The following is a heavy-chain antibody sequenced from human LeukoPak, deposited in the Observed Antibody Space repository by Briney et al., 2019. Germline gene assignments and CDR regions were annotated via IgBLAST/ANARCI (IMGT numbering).Heavy chain of an antibody. J-gene: IGHJ4*02. D-gene: IGHD6-19*01. CDR3: ARGGIAVAGTPYFDY. V-gene: IGHV4-34*01. CDR2: INHSGST. CDR1: GGSFSGYY. Sequence: PSETLSLTCAVYGGSFSGYYWSWIRQPPGKGLEWIGEINHSGSTNYNPSLKSRVTISVDTSKNQFSLKLSSVTAADTAVYYCARGGIAVAGTPYFDYWGQGTLVTVSS.